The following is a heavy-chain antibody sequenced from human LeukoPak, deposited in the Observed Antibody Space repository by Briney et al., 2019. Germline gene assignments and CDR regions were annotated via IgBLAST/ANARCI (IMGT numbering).Heavy chain of an antibody. Sequence: GGSLRLSCAASGFNFFTYWMHWVRQAPGKGLVWVSRINSDGSGTSYADSVKGRFTIFRDNAKNTLYLQMSSLRAEDTAVYYCARDGGGDDYWGQGTLVTVSS. CDR1: GFNFFTYW. V-gene: IGHV3-74*01. J-gene: IGHJ4*02. CDR3: ARDGGGDDY. CDR2: INSDGSGT. D-gene: IGHD2-21*01.